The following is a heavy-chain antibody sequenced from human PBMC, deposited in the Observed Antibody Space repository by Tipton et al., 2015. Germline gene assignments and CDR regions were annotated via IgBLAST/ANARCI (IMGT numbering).Heavy chain of an antibody. Sequence: TLSLTCTVSGGSVSSGSYYWSWIRQPPGKGLEWIGYIYYSGSTNYNPSLKSRVTISVDTSKNQFSPKLSSVTAADTAVYYCARDRLIANWNSGFDYWGQGTLVTVSS. CDR1: GGSVSSGSYY. CDR3: ARDRLIANWNSGFDY. CDR2: IYYSGST. J-gene: IGHJ4*02. V-gene: IGHV4-61*01. D-gene: IGHD1-1*01.